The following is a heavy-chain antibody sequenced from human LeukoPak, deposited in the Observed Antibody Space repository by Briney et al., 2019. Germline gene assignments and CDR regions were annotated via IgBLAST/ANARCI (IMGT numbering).Heavy chain of an antibody. CDR2: ISYDGSNK. CDR1: GFTFSSYG. Sequence: GGSLRLSCAASGFTFSSYGMHWVRQAPGKGLEWVAVISYDGSNKYYADSVKGRFTISRDNSKNTLYLRMNSLRAEDTAVYYCAKETPEDYGDPAFGYWGQGTLVTVSS. J-gene: IGHJ4*02. D-gene: IGHD4-17*01. V-gene: IGHV3-30*18. CDR3: AKETPEDYGDPAFGY.